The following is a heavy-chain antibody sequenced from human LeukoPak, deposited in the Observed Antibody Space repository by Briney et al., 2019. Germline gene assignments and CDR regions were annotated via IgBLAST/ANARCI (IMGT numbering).Heavy chain of an antibody. CDR1: GFTLSSYA. D-gene: IGHD2-2*01. CDR2: ISGSGGST. V-gene: IGHV3-23*01. J-gene: IGHJ5*02. Sequence: PGGSLRLSCAASGFTLSSYAMSWVRQAPGKGLEWVSAISGSGGSTYYADSVKGRFTISRDNSKNTLYLQMNSLRAEDTAVYYCAKDPCSSTSCYPYNWFDPWGQGTLVTVSS. CDR3: AKDPCSSTSCYPYNWFDP.